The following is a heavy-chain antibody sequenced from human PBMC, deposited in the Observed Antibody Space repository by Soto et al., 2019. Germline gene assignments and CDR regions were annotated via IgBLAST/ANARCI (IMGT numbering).Heavy chain of an antibody. D-gene: IGHD2-21*02. CDR1: GGSISSYY. CDR2: IYYSGST. CDR3: SRDPGVVTALSFYYYYGMDV. J-gene: IGHJ6*02. Sequence: SETLSLTCTVSGGSISSYYWSWIRQPPGKGLEWIGYIYYSGSTNYNPSLKSRVTISVDTSKNQFSLKLSSVTAADTAVYYCSRDPGVVTALSFYYYYGMDVWGQGTXVTVSS. V-gene: IGHV4-59*08.